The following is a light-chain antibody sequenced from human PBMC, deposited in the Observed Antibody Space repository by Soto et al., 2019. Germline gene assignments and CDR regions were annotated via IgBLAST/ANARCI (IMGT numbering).Light chain of an antibody. Sequence: EIVLTQSPAVLSLSPGERATLSCGASQSVSYRYLAWYQQTPRLPPRLLIYDASSRATSVPDRFSGSGSATYFTLTISRLEPEDFAVYYCQQHSSSITFGQGTRLEIK. CDR3: QQHSSSIT. V-gene: IGKV3D-20*01. CDR2: DAS. J-gene: IGKJ5*01. CDR1: QSVSYRY.